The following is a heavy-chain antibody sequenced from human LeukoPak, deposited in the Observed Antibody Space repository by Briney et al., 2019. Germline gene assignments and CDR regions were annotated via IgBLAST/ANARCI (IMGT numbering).Heavy chain of an antibody. CDR3: AKDLVRTVVVITAAGYYFDY. V-gene: IGHV3-23*01. CDR2: ISGSGGRT. Sequence: GGSLRLSCAASGFTFRSYGMSWVRQAPGKGLEWVSGISGSGGRTFYADSVKGRFTISRDNSENTLYLQMNSLRAEDTAVYYCAKDLVRTVVVITAAGYYFDYWGQGTLVTVSS. CDR1: GFTFRSYG. D-gene: IGHD3-22*01. J-gene: IGHJ4*02.